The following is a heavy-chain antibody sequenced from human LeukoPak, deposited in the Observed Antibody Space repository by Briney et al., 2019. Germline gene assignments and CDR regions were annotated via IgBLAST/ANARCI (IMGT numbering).Heavy chain of an antibody. CDR3: ARLIVGATTKIYYFDY. Sequence: KPSETLSLTCTVSGYSISIGYYWGWIRQPPGKGLDWIGSIYHSGSTYYNPSLKSRVTISVDTSKNQFSLKLSSVTAADTAVYYCARLIVGATTKIYYFDYWGQGTLVTVSS. J-gene: IGHJ4*02. D-gene: IGHD1-26*01. CDR2: IYHSGST. V-gene: IGHV4-38-2*02. CDR1: GYSISIGYY.